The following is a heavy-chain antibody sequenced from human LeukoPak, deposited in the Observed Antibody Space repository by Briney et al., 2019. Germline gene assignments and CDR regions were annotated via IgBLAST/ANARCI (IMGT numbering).Heavy chain of an antibody. CDR3: ARHRDSIAARHVFDN. CDR1: GGSISSSSYY. CDR2: IYYSGST. J-gene: IGHJ4*02. D-gene: IGHD6-6*01. V-gene: IGHV4-39*01. Sequence: SETLSLTCTVPGGSISSSSYYWGWLRQPPGNGLEWNGRIYYSGSTYYNPSLKSRVTISVDTSKNQFYLKLSSVTAADTAVYYCARHRDSIAARHVFDNWGQGTLVTVSS.